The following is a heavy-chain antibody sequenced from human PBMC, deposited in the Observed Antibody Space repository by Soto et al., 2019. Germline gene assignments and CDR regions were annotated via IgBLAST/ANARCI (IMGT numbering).Heavy chain of an antibody. V-gene: IGHV2-26*01. CDR3: ARAYFYDSPVPFDY. CDR2: IFSNDEK. Sequence: QVTLKESGPVLVKPTETLTLTCTVSGFALSNARMGVSWIRQPPGKALEWLAHIFSNDEKSYSTSLKSRLTISKDTSKSQVVLIMTNMDPVDTATYYCARAYFYDSPVPFDYWGQGTLVTVSS. CDR1: GFALSNARMG. J-gene: IGHJ4*02. D-gene: IGHD3-22*01.